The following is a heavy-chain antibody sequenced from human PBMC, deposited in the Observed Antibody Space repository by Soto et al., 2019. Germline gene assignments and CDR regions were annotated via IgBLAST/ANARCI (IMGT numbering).Heavy chain of an antibody. Sequence: ASVKGSCKASGFTLTGSAMQWVRQAPGQGLEWMGWIIDYNGNTKYVQKFQGRVTITTDTSTSTAYMELRSLRSDDTAVYYCARDPDYYGMDVWGQGTTVTVSS. CDR3: ARDPDYYGMDV. J-gene: IGHJ6*02. CDR1: GFTLTGSA. V-gene: IGHV1-18*01. CDR2: IIDYNGNT.